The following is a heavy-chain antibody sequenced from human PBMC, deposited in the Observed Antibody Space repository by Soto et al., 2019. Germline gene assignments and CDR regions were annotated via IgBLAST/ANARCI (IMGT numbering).Heavy chain of an antibody. CDR1: GCSISSDDYN. Sequence: TLYLTCTVSGCSISSDDYNWIWTRQHTGKGREWNGYIYYSESTHHTPSLKSRVTISLDTAHNQCSLKLSTVTDAATAGYYGASLNYYGAGTVNPYCMDVWGQGTTVTVSS. V-gene: IGHV4-31*03. CDR3: ASLNYYGAGTVNPYCMDV. D-gene: IGHD3-10*01. CDR2: IYYSEST. J-gene: IGHJ6*02.